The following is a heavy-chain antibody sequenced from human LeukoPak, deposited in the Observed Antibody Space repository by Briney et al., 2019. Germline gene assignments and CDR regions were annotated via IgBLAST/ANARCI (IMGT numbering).Heavy chain of an antibody. CDR3: ATGLRYYFDY. CDR2: ISYDGSNK. D-gene: IGHD4-17*01. Sequence: PGGSLRLSCAASGFTFSSYAIHWVRQAPGKGLEWVAVISYDGSNKYYADSVKGRFTISRDNSKNTLYLQMNSLRAEDTAVYYCATGLRYYFDYWGQGTLVTVSS. J-gene: IGHJ4*02. CDR1: GFTFSSYA. V-gene: IGHV3-30-3*01.